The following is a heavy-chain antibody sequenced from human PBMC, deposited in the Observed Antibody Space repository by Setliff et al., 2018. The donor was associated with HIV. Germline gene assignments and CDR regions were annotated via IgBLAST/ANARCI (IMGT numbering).Heavy chain of an antibody. CDR3: ASGRYGRTLPWYFDL. V-gene: IGHV4-34*01. CDR1: GGSFSDYY. CDR2: INHSGST. D-gene: IGHD4-17*01. Sequence: SETLSLTCAVYGGSFSDYYWNWIRQRPGKGLEWIGEINHSGSTNYNPSLKSRVTISVDTSKNQFSLKLSSVTAADTAMYYCASGRYGRTLPWYFDLWGRGTLVTVSS. J-gene: IGHJ2*01.